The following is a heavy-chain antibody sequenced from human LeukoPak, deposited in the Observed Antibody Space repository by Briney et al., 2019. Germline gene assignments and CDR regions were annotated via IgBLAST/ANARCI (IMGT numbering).Heavy chain of an antibody. J-gene: IGHJ4*02. Sequence: GGSLRLSCAASGFTFSSYGMHWVRQAPGKGLEWVAFIRYDESYKYYADSVKGRFTISRDNSKNTLSLQMNSLRVEDTAVYYCAKSSWYTSGPPYDYWGQGTLVTVSS. V-gene: IGHV3-30*02. CDR2: IRYDESYK. D-gene: IGHD6-19*01. CDR3: AKSSWYTSGPPYDY. CDR1: GFTFSSYG.